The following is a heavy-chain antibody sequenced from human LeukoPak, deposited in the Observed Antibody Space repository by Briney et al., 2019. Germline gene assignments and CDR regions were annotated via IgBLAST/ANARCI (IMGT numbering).Heavy chain of an antibody. CDR3: AKDLYVIPAAKSNWFDP. Sequence: GGSLRLSCAASGFTFSSYWMSWVRQAPGKGLEWVANIKQDGSEKYYVDSVKGRFTISRDNAKNSLYLQMNSLRAEDTAVYYCAKDLYVIPAAKSNWFDPWGQGTLVTVSS. V-gene: IGHV3-7*03. CDR2: IKQDGSEK. CDR1: GFTFSSYW. J-gene: IGHJ5*02. D-gene: IGHD2-2*01.